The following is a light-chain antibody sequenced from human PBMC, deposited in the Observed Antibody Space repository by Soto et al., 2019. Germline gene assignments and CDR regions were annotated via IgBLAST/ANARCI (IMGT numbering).Light chain of an antibody. V-gene: IGKV3-20*01. CDR3: HQHGRSPVT. J-gene: IGKJ1*01. CDR2: SAS. Sequence: EIVLTQSPGTLSLSPGERATLSCRASQSVSNNYLGWFQQKPGQAPRLLIYSASSRATGIPDRFSGSGSGTDFTLTISRLEPEDFAVYYCHQHGRSPVTFGQGTKVEIK. CDR1: QSVSNNY.